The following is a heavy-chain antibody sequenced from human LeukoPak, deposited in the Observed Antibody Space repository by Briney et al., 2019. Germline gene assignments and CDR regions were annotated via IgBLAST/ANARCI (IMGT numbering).Heavy chain of an antibody. D-gene: IGHD1-14*01. CDR2: IHSGGTT. V-gene: IGHV3-66*01. CDR1: VFTLTINF. Sequence: GGCLRLSCAASVFTLTINFMSWVRQAPGKGVEWVSVIHSGGTTYYRDSVKARFTISRDNSNNALFRELNSLRGGDTAVYYCAGSAITKLDSWGQGNLVTVSS. CDR3: AGSAITKLDS. J-gene: IGHJ4*02.